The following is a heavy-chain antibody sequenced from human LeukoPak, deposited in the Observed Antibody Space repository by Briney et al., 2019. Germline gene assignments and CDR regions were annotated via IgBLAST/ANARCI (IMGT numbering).Heavy chain of an antibody. D-gene: IGHD4-17*01. V-gene: IGHV1-18*01. Sequence: ASVKVSCKTSGYTFTTYNIGWVRQAPGQGLEWMGWINTYNGNTNSAQKLQGRVTLTTDTSTTTAYMELRSLRSDDTAVYYCAKVSPDYGAPFDYWGQGTLVTVSS. J-gene: IGHJ4*02. CDR2: INTYNGNT. CDR3: AKVSPDYGAPFDY. CDR1: GYTFTTYN.